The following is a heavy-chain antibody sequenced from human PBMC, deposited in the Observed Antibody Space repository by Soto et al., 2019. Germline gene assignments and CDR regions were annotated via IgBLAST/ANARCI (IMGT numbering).Heavy chain of an antibody. Sequence: PSETLSLTCTVSGASISSGGYYWSWARQHPGKGLEWIGHIYYRGSTYYNPSLKSRLTISADTSKNQFSLKLNSVTAADTAVYYCARDRGTGTTYYFDYWGQGALVTVSS. J-gene: IGHJ4*02. D-gene: IGHD1-7*01. CDR1: GASISSGGYY. V-gene: IGHV4-31*03. CDR2: IYYRGST. CDR3: ARDRGTGTTYYFDY.